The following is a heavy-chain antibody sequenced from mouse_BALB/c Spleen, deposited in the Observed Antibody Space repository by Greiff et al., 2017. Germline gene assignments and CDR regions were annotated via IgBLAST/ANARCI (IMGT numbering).Heavy chain of an antibody. CDR3: ASHYYGSSYEY. CDR2: ISSGGGST. J-gene: IGHJ3*01. CDR1: GFAFSSYD. V-gene: IGHV5-12-1*01. Sequence: EVQRVESGGGLVKPGGSLKLSCAASGFAFSSYDMSWVRQTPEKRLEWVAYISSGGGSTYYPDTVKGRFTISRDNAKNTLYLQMSSLKSEDTAMYYCASHYYGSSYEYWGQGTLVTVSA. D-gene: IGHD1-1*01.